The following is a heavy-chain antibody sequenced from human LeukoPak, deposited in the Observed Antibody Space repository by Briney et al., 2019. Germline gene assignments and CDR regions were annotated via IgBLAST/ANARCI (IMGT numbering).Heavy chain of an antibody. CDR1: GFTVSSNY. Sequence: GGSLRLSCAASGFTVSSNYMSWVRQAPGKGLEWVSVIFSGGSTYYADSVKGRFTISRDNSKNTLYLQMNSLRAEDTAVYYCARENDMGYCSGGRCYKGCNAMDVWGQGTTVTVSS. J-gene: IGHJ6*02. CDR3: ARENDMGYCSGGRCYKGCNAMDV. D-gene: IGHD2-15*01. CDR2: IFSGGST. V-gene: IGHV3-53*01.